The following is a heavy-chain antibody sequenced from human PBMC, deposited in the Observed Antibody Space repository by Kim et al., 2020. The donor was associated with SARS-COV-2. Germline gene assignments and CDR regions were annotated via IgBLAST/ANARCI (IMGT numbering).Heavy chain of an antibody. CDR2: ISYDGSNK. J-gene: IGHJ3*02. CDR3: ARDPSGNYHQAFDI. D-gene: IGHD1-26*01. V-gene: IGHV3-30-3*01. CDR1: GFSFDTYD. Sequence: GGSLRLSCAASGFSFDTYDLHWVRQAPGKGLEWVAIISYDGSNKYYAEFVKGRFTISRDNSKNTLYLQMSSLRTEDTAVYYCARDPSGNYHQAFDIWGQGTMVTVSS.